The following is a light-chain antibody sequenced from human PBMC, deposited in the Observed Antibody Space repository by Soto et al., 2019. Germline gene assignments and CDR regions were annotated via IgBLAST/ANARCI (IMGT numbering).Light chain of an antibody. J-gene: IGKJ1*01. Sequence: EIVMTQSPDNLSVSPGETATLSCRASQSVGSNLAWYQQKPGQAPRLLISDASTRAAGLPARFSGSGSGTEFTLTISSLQSEDFAVYYCQQSNNWPKTFGQGTKVEIK. CDR3: QQSNNWPKT. CDR2: DAS. CDR1: QSVGSN. V-gene: IGKV3-15*01.